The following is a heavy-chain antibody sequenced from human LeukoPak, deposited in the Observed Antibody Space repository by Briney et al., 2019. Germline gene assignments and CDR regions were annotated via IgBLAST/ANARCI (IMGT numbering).Heavy chain of an antibody. CDR3: AKDRSILRYFDWLLPYFDY. CDR2: IRSKANNYAT. Sequence: QTGGSLRLSCAASGFTFSGSAIRWVRQASGKGLEWVGRIRSKANNYATAYAESVKGRFTISRDDSKNTAYLQMNSLKAEDTAVYYCAKDRSILRYFDWLLPYFDYWGQGTLVTVSS. J-gene: IGHJ4*02. CDR1: GFTFSGSA. V-gene: IGHV3-73*01. D-gene: IGHD3-9*01.